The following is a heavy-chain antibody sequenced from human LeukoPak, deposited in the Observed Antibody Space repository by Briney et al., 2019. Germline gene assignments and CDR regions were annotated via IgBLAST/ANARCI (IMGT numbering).Heavy chain of an antibody. CDR3: ARRMTSWYIFNY. V-gene: IGHV4-38-2*02. J-gene: IGHJ1*01. CDR2: IYHSGST. Sequence: SETLSLTCTVSGYSISSGYQWGWIRQPPGKGLEWIGNIYHSGSTYYNPALKSRVTIPVDTSKNQFSLKLNSVTAADTAVYYCARRMTSWYIFNYWGQGTLVTVSS. D-gene: IGHD2-2*02. CDR1: GYSISSGYQ.